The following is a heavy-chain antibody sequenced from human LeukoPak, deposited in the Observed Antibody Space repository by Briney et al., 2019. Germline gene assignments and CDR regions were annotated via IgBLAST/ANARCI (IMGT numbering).Heavy chain of an antibody. CDR1: GFTFSSYE. V-gene: IGHV3-48*03. CDR2: ISSSGSTI. D-gene: IGHD3-10*01. J-gene: IGHJ4*02. Sequence: GGSLRLSCAASGFTFSSYEMNWVRQAPGKGLEWVSYISSSGSTIYYADSVKGRFTISRDNAKNSLYLQMNSLRAEDTAVYYCARGRGGSGSYYNSYYLDFWGQGTLVTVSS. CDR3: ARGRGGSGSYYNSYYLDF.